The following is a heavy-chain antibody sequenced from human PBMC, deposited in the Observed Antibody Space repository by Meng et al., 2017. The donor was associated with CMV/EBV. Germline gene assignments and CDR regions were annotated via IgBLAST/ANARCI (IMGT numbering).Heavy chain of an antibody. CDR3: TRPSYCSGGSCGDY. D-gene: IGHD2-15*01. V-gene: IGHV3-73*01. J-gene: IGHJ4*02. CDR2: SRSRANSYAT. CDR1: GFTFSGSA. Sequence: SGFTFSGSARHGVRQASGKGLGRVGRSRSRANSYATAYAESVKGRFTISRDDSKNTAYLQMNSLKTEDAAVYYCTRPSYCSGGSCGDYWGQGTLVTVSS.